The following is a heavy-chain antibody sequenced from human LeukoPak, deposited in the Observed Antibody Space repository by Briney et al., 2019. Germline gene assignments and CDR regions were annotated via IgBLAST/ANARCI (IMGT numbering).Heavy chain of an antibody. CDR1: GFTVSSNY. CDR3: ARDGFSSGYPYDAFDI. Sequence: GGSLRLSCAASGFTVSSNYMSWVRQAPGKGLEWVSVIYSGGSTYYADSVMGGFTISRDNTKNTLYLQMNSLRAEDTAVYYCARDGFSSGYPYDAFDIWGQGTMVTVSS. J-gene: IGHJ3*02. CDR2: IYSGGST. V-gene: IGHV3-53*01. D-gene: IGHD3-22*01.